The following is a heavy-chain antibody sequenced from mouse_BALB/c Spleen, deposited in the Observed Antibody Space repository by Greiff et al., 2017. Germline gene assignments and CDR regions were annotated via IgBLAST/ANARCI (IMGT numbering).Heavy chain of an antibody. CDR2: INPSTGYT. V-gene: IGHV1-7*01. J-gene: IGHJ4*01. D-gene: IGHD2-10*01. CDR3: ASYYLYAMDY. Sequence: VQLQQSGAELAKPGASVKMSCKASGYTFTSYWMHWVKQRPGQGLEWIGYINPSTGYTEYNQKFKDKATLTADKSSSTAYMQLSSLTSEDSAVYYCASYYLYAMDYWGQGTSVTVSS. CDR1: GYTFTSYW.